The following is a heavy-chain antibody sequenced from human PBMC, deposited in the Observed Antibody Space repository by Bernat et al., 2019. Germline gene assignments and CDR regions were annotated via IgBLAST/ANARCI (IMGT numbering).Heavy chain of an antibody. D-gene: IGHD3-10*01. CDR1: GFTFSSYW. V-gene: IGHV3-74*01. CDR3: ARVDGFREFHYYYYYMDV. J-gene: IGHJ6*03. Sequence: VQLVESGGGLVQPGGSLRLSCAASGFTFSSYWMHWVRQAPGKGLVWVSRINSDGSSTSYADSVKGRFTISRDNAKNTLYLQMNSLRAEDTAVYYCARVDGFREFHYYYYYMDVWGKGTTVTVSS. CDR2: INSDGSST.